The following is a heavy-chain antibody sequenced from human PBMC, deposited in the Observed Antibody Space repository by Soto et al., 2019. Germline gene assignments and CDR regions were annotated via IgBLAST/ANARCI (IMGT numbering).Heavy chain of an antibody. D-gene: IGHD3-9*01. Sequence: ASVKVSCKASGYTFTSYGISWVRQAPGQGLEWMGWISTYNHNTNYIQRFQDRFTLSTDTSTSTAYMELRRLRSDDTAVYCCARGGHDILTGYYLKRLDVWGQGTRVSV. V-gene: IGHV1-18*01. CDR3: ARGGHDILTGYYLKRLDV. CDR2: ISTYNHNT. CDR1: GYTFTSYG. J-gene: IGHJ6*02.